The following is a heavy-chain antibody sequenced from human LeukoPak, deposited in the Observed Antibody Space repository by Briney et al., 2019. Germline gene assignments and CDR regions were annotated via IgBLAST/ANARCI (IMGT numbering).Heavy chain of an antibody. J-gene: IGHJ3*02. CDR3: ASYHGGNLVNDAFDI. CDR2: IYFSGST. D-gene: IGHD4-23*01. V-gene: IGHV4-59*08. CDR1: GGSISSYY. Sequence: SETLSLTCTVSGGSISSYYWSWIRQPPGQGLEWIGYIYFSGSTNYNPSLKSRVTISVDTSKNQFSLKLSSVTAADTAVYYCASYHGGNLVNDAFDIWGQGTMVTVSS.